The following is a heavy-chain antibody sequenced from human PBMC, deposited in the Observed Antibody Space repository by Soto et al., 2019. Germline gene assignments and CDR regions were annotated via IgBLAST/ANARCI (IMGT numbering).Heavy chain of an antibody. CDR1: GYTFTSYD. V-gene: IGHV1-8*01. Sequence: QVQLVQSGAEVKKPGASVKVSCKASGYTFTSYDINWVRQATGQVLEWMGWMYPNSGNTGYAQKFQRRVTMTRNTSISTAYKKLSSLRTEETAVYYFAREKSYGMDVWGQGTTVTVS. CDR3: AREKSYGMDV. J-gene: IGHJ6*02. CDR2: MYPNSGNT.